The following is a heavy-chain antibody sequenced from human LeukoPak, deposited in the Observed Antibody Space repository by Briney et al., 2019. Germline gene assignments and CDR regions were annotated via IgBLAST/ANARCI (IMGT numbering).Heavy chain of an antibody. Sequence: GGSLRLSCAASGFTFSTYWMSWARQAPGKGLEWVSATSGSGSSTYYADSVKGRFAISRDNSKNTLYLQMNSLRAEDTAVYYCAKAQNRGYSYGYPYFDSWGQGTLVTVSS. J-gene: IGHJ4*02. D-gene: IGHD5-18*01. CDR1: GFTFSTYW. CDR2: TSGSGSST. V-gene: IGHV3-23*01. CDR3: AKAQNRGYSYGYPYFDS.